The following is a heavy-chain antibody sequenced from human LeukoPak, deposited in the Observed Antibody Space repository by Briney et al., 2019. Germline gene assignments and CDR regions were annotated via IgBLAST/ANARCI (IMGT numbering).Heavy chain of an antibody. CDR2: INHSGST. Sequence: KPSETLSLTCAVYGGSFSSYYWSWIRQPPGKGLEGIGEINHSGSTNYNPSLKSRVTISVDTSKNQFSLKLSSVTAADTAVYHCARAPTGSGDYWGQGTLVTVSS. D-gene: IGHD6-25*01. CDR3: ARAPTGSGDY. J-gene: IGHJ4*02. CDR1: GGSFSSYY. V-gene: IGHV4-34*01.